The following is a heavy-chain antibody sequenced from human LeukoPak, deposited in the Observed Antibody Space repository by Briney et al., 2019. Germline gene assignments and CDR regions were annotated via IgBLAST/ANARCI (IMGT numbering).Heavy chain of an antibody. CDR2: IYSGGST. CDR1: GFTVSSNY. V-gene: IGHV3-53*01. CDR3: ARDSSGYYRYFDL. Sequence: GGSLRLSCAASGFTVSSNYMSWDRQAPGKGLEWVSVIYSGGSTYYADSVKGRFTISRDNSKNTLYLQMNSLRAEDTAVYYCARDSSGYYRYFDLWGRGTLVTVSS. D-gene: IGHD3-22*01. J-gene: IGHJ2*01.